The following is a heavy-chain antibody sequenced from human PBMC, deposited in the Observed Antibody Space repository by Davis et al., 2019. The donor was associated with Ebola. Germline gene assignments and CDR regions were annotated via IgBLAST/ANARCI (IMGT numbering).Heavy chain of an antibody. CDR2: ISYDGSIK. J-gene: IGHJ4*02. Sequence: GESLKISCAASGFTFSSYAMHWVRQAPGKGLQWVAFISYDGSIKYYTDSVKGRFTISRGNSKSTLYLQMNRLRAEDTALYYCAKHQSKMYHNVLTGYRAHYFDSWGQGTLVTVSS. CDR1: GFTFSSYA. D-gene: IGHD3-9*01. CDR3: AKHQSKMYHNVLTGYRAHYFDS. V-gene: IGHV3-30*04.